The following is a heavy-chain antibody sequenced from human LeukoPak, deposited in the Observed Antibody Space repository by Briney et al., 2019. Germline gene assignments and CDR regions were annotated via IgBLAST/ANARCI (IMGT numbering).Heavy chain of an antibody. Sequence: GGSLRLSCAASGFTFSSYAMSWVRQAPGKGLEWVSVISGGDSTYYADSVKGRFTISRDNAKNTLYLQMNILRAEDTAVYYCARGGAYSYGYLDYWGQGTLVTVSS. CDR1: GFTFSSYA. D-gene: IGHD5-18*01. V-gene: IGHV3-23*01. CDR2: ISGGDST. J-gene: IGHJ4*02. CDR3: ARGGAYSYGYLDY.